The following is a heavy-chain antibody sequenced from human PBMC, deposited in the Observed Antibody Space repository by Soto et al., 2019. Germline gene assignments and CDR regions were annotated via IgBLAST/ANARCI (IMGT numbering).Heavy chain of an antibody. CDR1: GYAFTTYG. CDR2: ISAHNGNT. CDR3: ARGSYGDY. V-gene: IGHV1-18*01. D-gene: IGHD1-26*01. Sequence: QVHLVQSGAEVKKPGASVKVSCKGSGYAFTTYGITWVRQAPGHGLEWMGWISAHNGNTNYAQKLQGRVTVTRVTSTSTAYVELRRLRSDDTAVYYCARGSYGDYWGQGALVTVSS. J-gene: IGHJ4*02.